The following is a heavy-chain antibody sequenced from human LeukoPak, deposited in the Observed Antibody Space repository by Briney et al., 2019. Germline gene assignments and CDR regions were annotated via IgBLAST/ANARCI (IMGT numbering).Heavy chain of an antibody. J-gene: IGHJ5*02. D-gene: IGHD2-2*01. CDR3: ARGRVVVVPAARNWFDP. V-gene: IGHV4-34*01. CDR1: GGSFSGYY. Sequence: PSETLSLTCAVYGGSFSGYYWSWIRQPPGKWLEWIGEINHSGSTNYNPSLKSRVTISVDTSKNQFSLKLSSVTAADTAVYYCARGRVVVVPAARNWFDPWGQGTLVTVSS. CDR2: INHSGST.